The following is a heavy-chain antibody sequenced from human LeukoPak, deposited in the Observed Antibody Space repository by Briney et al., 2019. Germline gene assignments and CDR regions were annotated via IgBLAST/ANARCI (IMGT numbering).Heavy chain of an antibody. CDR2: INHSGST. D-gene: IGHD2-2*01. CDR1: GGSFSGYY. J-gene: IGHJ5*02. Sequence: SETLSLTCAVYGGSFSGYYWSWIRQPPGKGLEWIGEINHSGSTNYNPSLKSRVTISVDTSKNQFSLKLRCVTAADTAVYYCARALVVVPAARGRDWFDPWGREPWSPSPQ. CDR3: ARALVVVPAARGRDWFDP. V-gene: IGHV4-34*01.